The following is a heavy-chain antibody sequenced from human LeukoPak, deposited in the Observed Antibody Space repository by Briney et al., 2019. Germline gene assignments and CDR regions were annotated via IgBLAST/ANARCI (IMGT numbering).Heavy chain of an antibody. Sequence: SQTLSLTCTVSGGSISSGGYYWSWIRQSPGKGLEWIGYIYYSGSTYYNPSLKSRFTISVDTSKNQFSLKLSSVTAADTAVYYCARTSRLTMVRGVGRPFDSWGQGTLVTVPS. D-gene: IGHD3-10*01. V-gene: IGHV4-31*03. CDR3: ARTSRLTMVRGVGRPFDS. CDR2: IYYSGST. CDR1: GGSISSGGYY. J-gene: IGHJ4*02.